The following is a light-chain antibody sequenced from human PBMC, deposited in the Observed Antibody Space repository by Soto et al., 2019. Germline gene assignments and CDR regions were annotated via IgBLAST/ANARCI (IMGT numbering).Light chain of an antibody. Sequence: EVVMRQSPATLPVSPGAGATLSRRASQGIGDTLAWYQHKPGQTPRLLMYGASSRATGIPDRFSGGGSGTDFTLTISRLEPEDFAVYYCQQFSSYPLTFGGGTKV. CDR3: QQFSSYPLT. J-gene: IGKJ4*01. V-gene: IGKV3-20*01. CDR1: QGIGDT. CDR2: GAS.